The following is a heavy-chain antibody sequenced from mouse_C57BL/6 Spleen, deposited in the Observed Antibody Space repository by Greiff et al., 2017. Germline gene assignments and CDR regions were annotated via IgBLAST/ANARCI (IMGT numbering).Heavy chain of an antibody. Sequence: QVQLQQPGAELVKPGASVKMSCKASGYTFTSYWITWVKQRPGQGLEWIGDIYPGSGSTNYNEKFKSKATLTVDTSSSTAYMQLSSLTSEASAVYYCARGSDYDEGAWFAYWGQGTLVTVSA. D-gene: IGHD2-4*01. CDR1: GYTFTSYW. CDR2: IYPGSGST. CDR3: ARGSDYDEGAWFAY. V-gene: IGHV1-55*01. J-gene: IGHJ3*01.